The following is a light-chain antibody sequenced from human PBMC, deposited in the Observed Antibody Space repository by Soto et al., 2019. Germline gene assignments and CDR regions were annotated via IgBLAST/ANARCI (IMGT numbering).Light chain of an antibody. Sequence: DNPLTQSPSSLSASVGYIVTITCRARHSINDWLAWYQQKPGKAPTLLIYDASSLESGVQSKFSGGGSGTEFSLIITGLQPEDFATYYCQQYHGFWFGQGTKVDIK. J-gene: IGKJ1*01. CDR3: QQYHGFW. CDR1: HSINDW. CDR2: DAS. V-gene: IGKV1-5*01.